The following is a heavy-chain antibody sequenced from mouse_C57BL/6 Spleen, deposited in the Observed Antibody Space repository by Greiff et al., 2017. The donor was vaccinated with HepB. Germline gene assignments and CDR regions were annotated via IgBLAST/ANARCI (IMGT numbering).Heavy chain of an antibody. J-gene: IGHJ3*01. CDR3: ARRGDSSGPFAY. D-gene: IGHD3-2*02. CDR2: IDPSDSET. Sequence: VQLQQPGAELVRPGSSVKLSCKASGYTFTSYWMHWVKQRPIQGLEWIGNIDPSDSETHYNQKFKDKATLTVDKSSSTAYMQLSSLTSEDSAVYYCARRGDSSGPFAYWGQGTLVTVSA. V-gene: IGHV1-52*01. CDR1: GYTFTSYW.